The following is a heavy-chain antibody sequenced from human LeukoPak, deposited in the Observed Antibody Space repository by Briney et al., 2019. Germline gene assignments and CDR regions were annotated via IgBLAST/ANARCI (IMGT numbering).Heavy chain of an antibody. CDR2: ISSSGSTI. Sequence: GGSLRLSCAASGFTFSDYYMSWIRQAPGKGLEWVSYISSSGSTIYYADSVKGRFTISRDNSKNTLYLQMNSLRAEDTAVYYCVKDQLYYYDSSAFYYWGQGTLVTVSS. V-gene: IGHV3-11*01. D-gene: IGHD3-22*01. J-gene: IGHJ4*02. CDR1: GFTFSDYY. CDR3: VKDQLYYYDSSAFYY.